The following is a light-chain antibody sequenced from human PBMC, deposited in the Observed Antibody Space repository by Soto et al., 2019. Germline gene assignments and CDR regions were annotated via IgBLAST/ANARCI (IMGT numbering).Light chain of an antibody. V-gene: IGKV3-20*01. J-gene: IGKJ1*01. Sequence: EIVMTQSPATLSVSPGERATLSFSSSQSVSSNLAWYQQKPGQAPRLLIYGASTRAIGTPIRFSGSGSGTDFTLTISRLEPEDFAVYYCQLYGSSPRWTFGQGTKVDNK. CDR3: QLYGSSPRWT. CDR2: GAS. CDR1: QSVSSN.